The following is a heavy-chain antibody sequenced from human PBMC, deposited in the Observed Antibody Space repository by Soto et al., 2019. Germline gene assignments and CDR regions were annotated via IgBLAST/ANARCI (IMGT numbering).Heavy chain of an antibody. CDR1: GGSISRSSYS. J-gene: IGHJ5*02. CDR2: LYYSGNT. V-gene: IGHV4-39*01. CDR3: ATRQCGSYNWFDP. Sequence: SDTLSPTCTVSGGSISRSSYSWAWIRQPPAKGLEWIGTLYYSGNTYYNPSLKGRVTICVDTSKNQFSLKLSSVTAADTAVYYCATRQCGSYNWFDPWGQGTLVTVSS. D-gene: IGHD2-15*01.